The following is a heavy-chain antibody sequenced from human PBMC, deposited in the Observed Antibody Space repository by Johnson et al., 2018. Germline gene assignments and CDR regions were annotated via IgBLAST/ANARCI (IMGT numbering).Heavy chain of an antibody. CDR1: GFTFSDYD. V-gene: IGHV3-13*01. J-gene: IGHJ6*03. CDR3: ARAGWHDDVGKVSYYYYYMDV. Sequence: VQLLESGGGLVQPRGSLRLSCVASGFTFSDYDIHWVRQATGKGLEWVSGIGTTADTFYSDSVKGRFTISRENAKNSLYLQMNSLGAGDTAVYYRARAGWHDDVGKVSYYYYYMDVWGKGTTVTVSS. D-gene: IGHD1-1*01. CDR2: IGTTADT.